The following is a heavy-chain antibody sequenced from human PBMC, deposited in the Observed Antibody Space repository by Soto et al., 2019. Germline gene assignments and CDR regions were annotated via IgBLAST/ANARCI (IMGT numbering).Heavy chain of an antibody. CDR1: GYTFTSYY. Sequence: ASVKVSCKASGYTFTSYYMHWVRQAPGQGLEWMGIINPSGGSTSYAQKFQGRVTMTRDTSTSTAYMELSSLRSEDTAVYYCARALYDYTDVFDICGQGTTVTGSS. D-gene: IGHD3-16*01. CDR2: INPSGGST. J-gene: IGHJ3*02. CDR3: ARALYDYTDVFDI. V-gene: IGHV1-46*01.